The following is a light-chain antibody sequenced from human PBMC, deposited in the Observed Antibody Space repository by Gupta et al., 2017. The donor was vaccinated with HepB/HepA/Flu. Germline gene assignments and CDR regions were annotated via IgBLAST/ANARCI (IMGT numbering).Light chain of an antibody. CDR3: QQCLATPIT. J-gene: IGKJ5*01. CDR1: QSITNY. CDR2: STS. Sequence: IQMPLSPSLLSASVGDKVTITCRASQSITNYLNWYQHKPGKAPKLLIYSTSTLQNEVPSRFSGSGSGTEFTLTISSLQPEDFATYYCQQCLATPITFGQGTRLELK. V-gene: IGKV1-39*01.